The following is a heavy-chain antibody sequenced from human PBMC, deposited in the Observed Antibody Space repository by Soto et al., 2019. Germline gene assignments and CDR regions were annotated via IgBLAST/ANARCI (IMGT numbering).Heavy chain of an antibody. D-gene: IGHD2-15*01. CDR3: AKVGWTGGY. CDR2: ISYDGSNK. CDR1: GFTFSSYG. J-gene: IGHJ4*02. V-gene: IGHV3-30*18. Sequence: QVQLVESGGGVVQPGRSLRLSCAASGFTFSSYGMHWVRQAPGKGLEWVAVISYDGSNKYYADSAKGRFTISRDNSKNTLYLQMNSLRAEDTAVYYCAKVGWTGGYWGQGTLVTVSS.